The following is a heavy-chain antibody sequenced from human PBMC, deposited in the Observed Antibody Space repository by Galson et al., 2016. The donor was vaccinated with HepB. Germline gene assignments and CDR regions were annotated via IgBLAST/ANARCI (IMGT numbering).Heavy chain of an antibody. CDR1: GHTFPSYA. V-gene: IGHV1-3*04. CDR3: AGGVVGYNDYYYGMDV. CDR2: INMKKGNT. Sequence: SVKVSCKASGHTFPSYAIHWVRQAPGQRLEWMGWINMKKGNTKYSQRFQDRVTITRDTSANTVYMEVRSLRTEDTALCYCAGGVVGYNDYYYGMDVWGQGTTVSVSS. D-gene: IGHD3-3*01. J-gene: IGHJ6*02.